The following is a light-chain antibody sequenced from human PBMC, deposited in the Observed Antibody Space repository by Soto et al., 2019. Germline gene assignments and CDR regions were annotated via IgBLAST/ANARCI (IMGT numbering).Light chain of an antibody. V-gene: IGKV3-20*01. CDR3: QQYGDALLT. J-gene: IGKJ2*01. CDR2: GAS. Sequence: EIVLTQSPDTLSLSPGERATVSCRASQSVRSRYLAWYQQKSGQAPRLLIYGASARAAGIADRFSGSGSGTEFTLTISRLEPADFAVYYCQQYGDALLTFGQGTKLEMK. CDR1: QSVRSRY.